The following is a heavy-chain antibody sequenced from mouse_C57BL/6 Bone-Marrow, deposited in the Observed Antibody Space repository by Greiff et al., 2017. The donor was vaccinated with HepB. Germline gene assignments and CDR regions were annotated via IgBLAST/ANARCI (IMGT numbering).Heavy chain of an antibody. CDR2: IRSKSNNYAT. CDR3: VRRAFAY. V-gene: IGHV10-1*01. CDR1: GFSFNTYA. J-gene: IGHJ3*01. D-gene: IGHD6-1*01. Sequence: SGGGLVQPQGSLKLSCAASGFSFNTYAMNWVRQAPGKGLEWVARIRSKSNNYATYYADSVKDRFTISRDDSESMLYLQMNNLKTEDTAMYYCVRRAFAYWGQGTLVTVSA.